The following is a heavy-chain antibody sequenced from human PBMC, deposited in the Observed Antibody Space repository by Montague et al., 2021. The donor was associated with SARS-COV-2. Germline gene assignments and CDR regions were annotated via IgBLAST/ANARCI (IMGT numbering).Heavy chain of an antibody. V-gene: IGHV4-39*01. D-gene: IGHD1-1*01. Sequence: SETLSLTCTVSGGSISSSSYYWGWIRQPPGKGPEWIGSIYYSGTTFYNPSLRSRVTMSVDTSKNQFSLRLSSVTAADTAVFYCARGDAGDRYFDLWGRGTLVTVSS. CDR3: ARGDAGDRYFDL. CDR2: IYYSGTT. J-gene: IGHJ2*01. CDR1: GGSISSSSYY.